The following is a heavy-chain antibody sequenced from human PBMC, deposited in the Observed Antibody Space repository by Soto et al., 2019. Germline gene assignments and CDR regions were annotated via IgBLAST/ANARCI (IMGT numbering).Heavy chain of an antibody. CDR2: ISAYNGNT. D-gene: IGHD1-1*01. Sequence: ASVKVSCKASGYTFTSYGISWVRQAPGQGLEWMGWISAYNGNTNYAQKLQGRVTMTTDISTSTAYMELRSLRSDDTAVYYCAREFVNNYVSWFDPWGQGTLVTVSS. J-gene: IGHJ5*02. V-gene: IGHV1-18*01. CDR3: AREFVNNYVSWFDP. CDR1: GYTFTSYG.